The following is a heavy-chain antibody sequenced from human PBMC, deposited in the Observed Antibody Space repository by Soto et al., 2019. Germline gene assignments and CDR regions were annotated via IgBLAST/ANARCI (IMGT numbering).Heavy chain of an antibody. CDR1: GYTFTSYA. Sequence: GASVKVSCKASGYTFTSYAMHWVRQAPGQRLEWMGWINAGNGNTKYSQKFQGRVTISRDTSASTAYMELSSLRSEDTAVYYCARAQFRGYNWNHWWCNPWGQGTRVAVSS. J-gene: IGHJ5*02. V-gene: IGHV1-3*01. D-gene: IGHD1-20*01. CDR3: ARAQFRGYNWNHWWCNP. CDR2: INAGNGNT.